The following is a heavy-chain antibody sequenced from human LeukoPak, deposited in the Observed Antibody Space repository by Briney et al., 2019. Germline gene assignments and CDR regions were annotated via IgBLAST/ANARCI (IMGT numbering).Heavy chain of an antibody. CDR2: ISAYNGNT. J-gene: IGHJ3*02. Sequence: ASVKLSCKASGYTFTSYGISWVRQAPGQGLEWMGWISAYNGNTNYSQKLQGRVTMTTDTSTSTAYMELRSLRSDDTAVYYCARGDFYGSGSYYDGNDAFDIWGQGTMVTVSS. D-gene: IGHD3-10*01. CDR1: GYTFTSYG. CDR3: ARGDFYGSGSYYDGNDAFDI. V-gene: IGHV1-18*01.